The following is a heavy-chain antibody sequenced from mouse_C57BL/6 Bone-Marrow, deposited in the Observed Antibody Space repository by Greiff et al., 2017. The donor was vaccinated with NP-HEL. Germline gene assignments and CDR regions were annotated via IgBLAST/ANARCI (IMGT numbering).Heavy chain of an antibody. J-gene: IGHJ3*01. V-gene: IGHV1-9*01. D-gene: IGHD1-1*01. CDR3: ARGGDYYGSSPFAY. Sequence: QVQLQQSGAELMKPGASVKLSCKATGYTFTGYWIEWVKQRPGHGLEWMGEILPGSGSTNYNEKFTGKATFTADTSSNTAYMQLSSLTTEDSAIYYCARGGDYYGSSPFAYWGQGTLVTVSA. CDR2: ILPGSGST. CDR1: GYTFTGYW.